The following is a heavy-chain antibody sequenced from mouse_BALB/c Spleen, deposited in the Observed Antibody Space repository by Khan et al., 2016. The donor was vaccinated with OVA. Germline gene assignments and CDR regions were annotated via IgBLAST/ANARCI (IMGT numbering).Heavy chain of an antibody. CDR3: TRGGKWATMISWFAY. V-gene: IGHV1S81*02. Sequence: QVQLQQHGAELVKPGASVKLSCKASGYTFTSYYMYWVKQRPGQGLEWIGGINPSNGGTNFNEKFKSKATLTVDKSSSTAYMQLSSLTSEDSAVYYCTRGGKWATMISWFAYWGQGTLVTVSA. D-gene: IGHD2-4*01. CDR1: GYTFTSYY. J-gene: IGHJ3*01. CDR2: INPSNGGT.